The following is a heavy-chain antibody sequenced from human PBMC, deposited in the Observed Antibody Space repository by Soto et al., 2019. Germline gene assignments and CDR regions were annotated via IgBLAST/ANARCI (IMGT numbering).Heavy chain of an antibody. D-gene: IGHD6-13*01. CDR2: ISSSSSTI. CDR1: GFTFSSYS. CDR3: ARDHTAIAAAGTFDYYYGMDV. V-gene: IGHV3-48*02. J-gene: IGHJ6*02. Sequence: GGSLRLSCAASGFTFSSYSMNWVRQAPGKGLEWVSYISSSSSTIYYADSVKGRFTISRDNAKNSLYLQMNSLRDEDTAVYYCARDHTAIAAAGTFDYYYGMDVWGQGTTVTVSS.